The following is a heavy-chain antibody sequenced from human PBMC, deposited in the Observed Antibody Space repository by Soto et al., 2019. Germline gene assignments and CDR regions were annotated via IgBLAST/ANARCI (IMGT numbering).Heavy chain of an antibody. D-gene: IGHD2-21*02. J-gene: IGHJ4*02. CDR3: ARGKWGYCGGDCSPFDY. CDR2: IYYSGST. V-gene: IGHV4-59*01. CDR1: GGSISSYY. Sequence: PSETLSLTCTFSGGSISSYYWSWIRQPPGKGLEWIGYIYYSGSTNYNPSLKSRVTISVDTSKNQFSLKLSSVTAADTAVYYCARGKWGYCGGDCSPFDYWGQGTLVTVSS.